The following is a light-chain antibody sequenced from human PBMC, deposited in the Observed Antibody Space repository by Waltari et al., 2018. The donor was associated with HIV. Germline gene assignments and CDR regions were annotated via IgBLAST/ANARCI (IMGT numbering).Light chain of an antibody. Sequence: DIHMTQSPSYVSASVGDSITITCRASQGISPWLAWYQQKPGKAPNLLSYDASSLQSGVPLRFSGSGSGTDFTLTISSVQPDDFATYFCQQTNSFPLTFGQGTKVELK. CDR1: QGISPW. CDR3: QQTNSFPLT. CDR2: DAS. V-gene: IGKV1-12*01. J-gene: IGKJ1*01.